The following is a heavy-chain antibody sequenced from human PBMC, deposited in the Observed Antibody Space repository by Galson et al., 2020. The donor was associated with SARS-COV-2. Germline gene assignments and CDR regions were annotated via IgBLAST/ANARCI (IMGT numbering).Heavy chain of an antibody. CDR1: GDSISSHY. J-gene: IGHJ3*01. CDR2: VYYSGYT. Sequence: SQTLSLTCTVSGDSISSHYWSWVRQPPGKGLEWIAYVYYSGYTNYNPSLKSRVTISVDRSKKQFFLKVSSVTAADTAGYYCARAPSTHTRIPVDTFNLWGQLTMFTVSS. CDR3: ARAPSTHTRIPVDTFNL. D-gene: IGHD2-2*01. V-gene: IGHV4-59*11.